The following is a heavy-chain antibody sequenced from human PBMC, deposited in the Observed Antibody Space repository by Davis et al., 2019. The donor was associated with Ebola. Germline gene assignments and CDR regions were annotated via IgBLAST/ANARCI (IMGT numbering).Heavy chain of an antibody. V-gene: IGHV3-23*01. D-gene: IGHD6-13*01. CDR3: ARDNGQQLVGWYFDL. J-gene: IGHJ2*01. CDR2: ISGSGGST. Sequence: PSETLSLTCAVYGGSFSGYYWSWVRQAPGKGLEWVSAISGSGGSTYYADSVKGRFTISRDNSKNTLYLQMNSLRAEDTAVYYCARDNGQQLVGWYFDLWGRGTLVTVSS. CDR1: GGSFSGYY.